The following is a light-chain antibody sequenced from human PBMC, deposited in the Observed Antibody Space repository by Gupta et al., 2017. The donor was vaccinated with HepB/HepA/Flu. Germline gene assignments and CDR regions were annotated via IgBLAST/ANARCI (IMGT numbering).Light chain of an antibody. V-gene: IGKV3-20*01. CDR2: GAS. Sequence: EIVLTQSPGTLSLSPGERASLSCRASHSVTSSHLAWYQQKPGQAPRLLIYGASRRATGIPDKFSGSGSGTDFTLTISRREPEDFAVYYCQQEGSSPYTFGQGTKLEI. CDR3: QQEGSSPYT. CDR1: HSVTSSH. J-gene: IGKJ2*01.